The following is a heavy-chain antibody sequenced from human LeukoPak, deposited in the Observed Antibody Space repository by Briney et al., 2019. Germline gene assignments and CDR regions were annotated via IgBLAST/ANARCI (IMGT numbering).Heavy chain of an antibody. CDR1: GRSISIYY. Sequence: SDTQSLLCSVSGRSISIYYWSWPRHPPGGGLEWLGYIYYGGNTNYNPSLKSRVSISIDTSKNQVSLQLSSVSAADRAVYYCARGRDSSGLRDFDLWGRGTLVSVSA. J-gene: IGHJ2*01. CDR2: IYYGGNT. V-gene: IGHV4-59*07. CDR3: ARGRDSSGLRDFDL. D-gene: IGHD3-22*01.